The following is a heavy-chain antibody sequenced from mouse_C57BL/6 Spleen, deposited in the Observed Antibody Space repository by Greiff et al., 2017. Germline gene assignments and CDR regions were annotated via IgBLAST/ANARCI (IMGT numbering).Heavy chain of an antibody. CDR2: INPSSGYT. Sequence: VKVVESGAELARPGASVKMSCKASGYTFTSYTMHWVKQRPGQGLEWIGYINPSSGYTKYNQKFKDKATLTADKSSSTAYMQLSSLTSEDSAVYYCARNYGSSSPYFDYWGQGTTLTVSS. CDR1: GYTFTSYT. J-gene: IGHJ2*01. D-gene: IGHD1-1*01. CDR3: ARNYGSSSPYFDY. V-gene: IGHV1-4*01.